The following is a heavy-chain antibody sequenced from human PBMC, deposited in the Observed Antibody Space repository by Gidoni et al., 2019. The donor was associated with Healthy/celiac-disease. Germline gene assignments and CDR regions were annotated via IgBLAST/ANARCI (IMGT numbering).Heavy chain of an antibody. D-gene: IGHD3-10*01. CDR2: IYSGCST. V-gene: IGHV3-66*02. CDR1: GFTVSSNY. CDR3: ARDRWGYYGSGSEL. J-gene: IGHJ4*02. Sequence: EVQLVESGGGLVQPGGSLRLSCAASGFTVSSNYMSWVRRAPGKGLEWVSVIYSGCSTYYADSVKGRFTISRDNSKNTLYLQMNSLRAEDTAVYYCARDRWGYYGSGSELWGQGTLVTVSS.